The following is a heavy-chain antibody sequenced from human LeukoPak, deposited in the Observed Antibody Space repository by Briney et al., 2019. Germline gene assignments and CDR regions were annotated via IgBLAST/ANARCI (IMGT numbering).Heavy chain of an antibody. J-gene: IGHJ5*02. CDR3: AREKEPRWHSNWFDP. CDR1: GFXFSXXX. V-gene: IGHV3-30-3*01. Sequence: GGSLRLSCAXSGFXFSXXXXXXXXXXPXXXXXXXXXXXXDGSXKYYADSVKXRFTISRDNSKNTLYLQMNSLRDEDTAVYYCAREKEPRWHSNWFDPWGQGTLVTVSS. D-gene: IGHD1-26*01. CDR2: XXXDGSXK.